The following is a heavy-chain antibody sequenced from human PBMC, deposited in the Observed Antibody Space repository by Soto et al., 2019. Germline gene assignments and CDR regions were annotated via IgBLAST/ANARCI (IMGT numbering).Heavy chain of an antibody. V-gene: IGHV4-39*01. J-gene: IGHJ4*02. CDR1: GGSIRSFCYY. CDR2: IYYSGST. Sequence: TSETLSLTCTVSGGSIRSFCYYWGWIRQPPGKGLEWIGSIYYSGSTYYNPSLKSRVTISVDTSKNQFSLKLSSVTAADTAVYYCARQSGEQQLVPMFWGQGTLVTVSS. D-gene: IGHD6-13*01. CDR3: ARQSGEQQLVPMF.